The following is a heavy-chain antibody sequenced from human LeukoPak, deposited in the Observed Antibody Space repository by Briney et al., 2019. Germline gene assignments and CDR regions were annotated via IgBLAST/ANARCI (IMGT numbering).Heavy chain of an antibody. CDR2: INPNSGGT. CDR3: ARNPADYGDGRLDL. D-gene: IGHD4-17*01. CDR1: GYTFSAYY. Sequence: ASVTVSCKASGYTFSAYYMHWVRLAPGQGLEWGGRINPNSGGTAYAQKFQGRDTMTTDTSVTTAYMELGSLRSDDTAVSYCARNPADYGDGRLDLWGQGTLVTVSS. V-gene: IGHV1-2*06. J-gene: IGHJ5*02.